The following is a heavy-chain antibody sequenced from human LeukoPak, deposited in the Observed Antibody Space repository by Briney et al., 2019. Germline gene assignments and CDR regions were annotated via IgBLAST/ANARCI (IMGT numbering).Heavy chain of an antibody. D-gene: IGHD2-21*02. V-gene: IGHV3-66*02. CDR3: ARGKRRVTLIDY. Sequence: GGSLRLSCAASGFTVSSNYMSWVRQAPGKGLEWVSVIYSGGSTYYADSVEGRFTISRDNSKNTLYLQMNSLRAEDTAVYYCARGKRRVTLIDYWGQGTLVTVSS. J-gene: IGHJ4*02. CDR1: GFTVSSNY. CDR2: IYSGGST.